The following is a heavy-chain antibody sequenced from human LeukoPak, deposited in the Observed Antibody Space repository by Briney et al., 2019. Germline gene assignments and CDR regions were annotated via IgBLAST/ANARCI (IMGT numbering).Heavy chain of an antibody. CDR2: ISWNSGSI. V-gene: IGHV3-9*03. D-gene: IGHD3-16*02. Sequence: GGSLRLSCAASGFTFDDYAMHWVRQAPGEGLEWVSGISWNSGSIGYADSVKGRFTISRDNAKNSLYLQMNSLRAEDMALYYCAKDIGRLGELSPHFDYWGQGTLVTVSS. J-gene: IGHJ4*02. CDR1: GFTFDDYA. CDR3: AKDIGRLGELSPHFDY.